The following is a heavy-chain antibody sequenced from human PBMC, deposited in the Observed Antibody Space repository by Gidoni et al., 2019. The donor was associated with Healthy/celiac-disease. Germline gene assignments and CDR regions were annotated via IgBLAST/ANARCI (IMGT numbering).Heavy chain of an antibody. D-gene: IGHD3-10*01. Sequence: EVQLVESGGGLVQPGRSLRLSCAASGFTFDDYAMHWVRPAPGKGLEWVSGISWNSGSIGYADSVKGRFTISRDNAKNSLYLQMNSLRAEDTALYYCAKDIKGSGKGYYYGMDVWGQGTTVTVSS. CDR2: ISWNSGSI. CDR1: GFTFDDYA. J-gene: IGHJ6*02. CDR3: AKDIKGSGKGYYYGMDV. V-gene: IGHV3-9*01.